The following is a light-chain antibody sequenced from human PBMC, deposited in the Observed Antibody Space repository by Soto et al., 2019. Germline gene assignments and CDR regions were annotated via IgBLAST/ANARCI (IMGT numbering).Light chain of an antibody. J-gene: IGKJ1*01. CDR3: QRTYNVPPWT. CDR2: GAS. Sequence: DIQLTQSPSSLSASVGHRVTITCRVSQGISSYLNWYRQKAGKVPKRLIYGASNLQFGAPSRFSGSGSGTDITLSISSLQPEDVATYYGQRTYNVPPWTFGQGNRVEIK. CDR1: QGISSY. V-gene: IGKV1-27*01.